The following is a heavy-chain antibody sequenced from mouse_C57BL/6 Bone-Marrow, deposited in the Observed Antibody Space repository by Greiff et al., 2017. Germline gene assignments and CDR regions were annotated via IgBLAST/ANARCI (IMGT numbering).Heavy chain of an antibody. Sequence: QVQLQQSGAELVRPGASVTLSCKASGYTFTDYEMHWVKQTPVHGLEWIGAIDPETGGTAYTQKFKGKAILTADKSSSTAYMELRSLTSEDSAVYYCTRWVYGNYEGYWGQGTTLTVSS. CDR3: TRWVYGNYEGY. D-gene: IGHD2-1*01. CDR1: GYTFTDYE. CDR2: IDPETGGT. V-gene: IGHV1-15*01. J-gene: IGHJ2*01.